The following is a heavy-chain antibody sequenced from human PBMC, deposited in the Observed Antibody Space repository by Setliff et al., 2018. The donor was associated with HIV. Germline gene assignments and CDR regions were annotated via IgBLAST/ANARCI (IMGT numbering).Heavy chain of an antibody. D-gene: IGHD2-15*01. CDR1: GVSMSSHY. CDR2: IYYSGTT. J-gene: IGHJ6*03. CDR3: ARGRHCMDGRCYPHYYYYYHYMDV. V-gene: IGHV4-59*11. Sequence: KSSETLSLTCNVPGVSMSSHYWSWIRQTPGQPPNKGLEWIGNIYYSGTTNYNPSLESRVTISIDTSKNQFSLKLSSVTAADTAVYYCARGRHCMDGRCYPHYYYYYHYMDVWAKGTTVTVSS.